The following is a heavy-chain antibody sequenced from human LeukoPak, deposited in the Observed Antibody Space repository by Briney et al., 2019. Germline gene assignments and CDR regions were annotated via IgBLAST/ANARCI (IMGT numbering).Heavy chain of an antibody. V-gene: IGHV3-30*02. CDR3: AKSMDIVVVPAGAASAFDI. CDR2: IGYDGSKE. D-gene: IGHD2-2*03. CDR1: GFIFGSYG. Sequence: GGSLRLTCAASGFIFGSYGMHWVRQAPGEGLEWVAFIGYDGSKEYYADSVKGRFTISRDNSKNTLYLQMNSLRAEDTAVYYCAKSMDIVVVPAGAASAFDIWGKGTTVTVSS. J-gene: IGHJ6*03.